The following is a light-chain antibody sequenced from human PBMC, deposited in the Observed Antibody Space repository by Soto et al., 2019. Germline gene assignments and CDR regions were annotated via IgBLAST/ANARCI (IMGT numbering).Light chain of an antibody. CDR3: QAWDSNTGV. V-gene: IGLV3-1*01. CDR1: KLGNKY. Sequence: SSELTQPPSVSVSPGQTASITCSGDKLGNKYACWYQQKPGQSPVLVIFQDDKRPSGIPERFSGSKSGNTATLTISGTQAMDEADYYCQAWDSNTGVFGTGTKLTVL. CDR2: QDD. J-gene: IGLJ1*01.